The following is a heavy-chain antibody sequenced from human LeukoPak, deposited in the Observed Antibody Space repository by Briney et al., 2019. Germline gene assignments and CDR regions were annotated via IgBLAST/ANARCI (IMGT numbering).Heavy chain of an antibody. J-gene: IGHJ4*02. CDR3: AKRLSFGVAIGDFDY. Sequence: GGALRLSCADPGFTFSKYAMSWGRQAPGKGVGWGSPISGSGDSTYYADSVKGRFTISRDSSMETLYLQMNSLRAGDTATYFCAKRLSFGVAIGDFDYWGQGTLVTVSS. CDR1: GFTFSKYA. V-gene: IGHV3-23*01. D-gene: IGHD3-3*01. CDR2: ISGSGDST.